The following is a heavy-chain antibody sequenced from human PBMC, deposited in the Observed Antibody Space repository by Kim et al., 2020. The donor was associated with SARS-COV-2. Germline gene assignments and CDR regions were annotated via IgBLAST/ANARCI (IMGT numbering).Heavy chain of an antibody. J-gene: IGHJ4*02. CDR3: AKGWGVDN. V-gene: IGHV3-7*01. CDR2: DASDE. Sequence: DASDESYADTVKGRFTISGDNARNSLYLHMNNLGVEDTAVYYCAKGWGVDNWGQGTLVTVSS. D-gene: IGHD3-16*01.